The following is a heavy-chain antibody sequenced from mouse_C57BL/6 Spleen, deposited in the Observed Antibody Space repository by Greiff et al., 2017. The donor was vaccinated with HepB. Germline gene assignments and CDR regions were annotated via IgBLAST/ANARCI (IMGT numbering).Heavy chain of an antibody. J-gene: IGHJ2*01. CDR3: ARGQIYYGYDGEYYFDY. D-gene: IGHD2-2*01. V-gene: IGHV1-64*01. CDR2: IHPNSGST. CDR1: GYTFTSYW. Sequence: VQLQQSGAELVKPGASVKLSCKASGYTFTSYWMHWVKQRPGQGLEWIGMIHPNSGSTNYNEKFKSKATLTVDKSSSTAYMQLSSLTSEDSAVYYCARGQIYYGYDGEYYFDYWGQGTTLTVSS.